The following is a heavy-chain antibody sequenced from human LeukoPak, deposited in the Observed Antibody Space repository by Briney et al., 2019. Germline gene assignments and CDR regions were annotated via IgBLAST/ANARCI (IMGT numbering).Heavy chain of an antibody. V-gene: IGHV3-23*01. J-gene: IGHJ6*03. CDR2: ISGSGGHT. CDR1: GITFSSHA. CDR3: AKGGAATMRDGYNYYYYYMEV. Sequence: GGSLRLSCAASGITFSSHAMSWVRQAPGKGLEWVSLISGSGGHTYYGDSVKGRFTISRDNSTNRLYPQMNGLRPEDTAVYYCAKGGAATMRDGYNYYYYYMEVWGRGTTVTVSS. D-gene: IGHD5-24*01.